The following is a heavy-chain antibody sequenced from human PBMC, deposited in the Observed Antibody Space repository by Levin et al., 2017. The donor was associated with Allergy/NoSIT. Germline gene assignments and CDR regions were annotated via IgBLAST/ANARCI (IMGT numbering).Heavy chain of an antibody. CDR2: INTNTGNP. CDR3: ARDPVMHCSGGSCYLDYFDY. V-gene: IGHV7-4-1*02. CDR1: GYTFTSYA. Sequence: ASVKVSCKASGYTFTSYAMNWVRQAPGQGLEWMGWINTNTGNPTYAQGFTGRFVFSLDTSVSTAYLQISSLKAEDTAVYYCARDPVMHCSGGSCYLDYFDYWGQGTLVTVSS. D-gene: IGHD2-15*01. J-gene: IGHJ4*02.